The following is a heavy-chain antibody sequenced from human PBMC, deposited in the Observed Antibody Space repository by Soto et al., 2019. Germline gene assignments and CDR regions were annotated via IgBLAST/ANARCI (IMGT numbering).Heavy chain of an antibody. CDR2: INHSGST. D-gene: IGHD3-10*01. J-gene: IGHJ6*02. CDR3: ARGLGSGSYLLYYYYYGMDV. CDR1: VGSFSGYY. Sequence: SETLSLTCAVYVGSFSGYYWSWIRQPPGKGLEWIGEINHSGSTNYNPSLKSRVTISVDTSKNQFSLKLSSVTAADTAVYYCARGLGSGSYLLYYYYYGMDVWGQGTTVTAP. V-gene: IGHV4-34*01.